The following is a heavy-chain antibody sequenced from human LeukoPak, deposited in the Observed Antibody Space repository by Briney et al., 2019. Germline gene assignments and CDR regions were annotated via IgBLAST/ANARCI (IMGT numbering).Heavy chain of an antibody. J-gene: IGHJ4*02. Sequence: PSETLSLTYTVSGASVRSHYWSWFQQTPGKGLEWIGYIYHSGSTRYNPSLKSRVIISVETSKSQFFLRLTSVTAADTAVYYCCAEYEFGDYEYWGQGSLVTVSS. CDR3: CAEYEFGDYEY. CDR2: IYHSGST. D-gene: IGHD3/OR15-3a*01. CDR1: GASVRSHY. V-gene: IGHV4-59*02.